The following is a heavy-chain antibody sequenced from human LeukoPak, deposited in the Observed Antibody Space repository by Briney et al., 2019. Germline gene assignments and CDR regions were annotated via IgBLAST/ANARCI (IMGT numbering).Heavy chain of an antibody. Sequence: PGGSLRLSCAASGFTFSSYGMSWVRQAPGKGLEWVANIKQDGSEKHYVDSVKGRFTISRDNAKNSLYLQMNSLRAEDTAVYYCAKELWSRNVLLWFGELLDYWGQGTLVTVSS. CDR2: IKQDGSEK. D-gene: IGHD3-10*01. CDR3: AKELWSRNVLLWFGELLDY. V-gene: IGHV3-7*03. CDR1: GFTFSSYG. J-gene: IGHJ4*02.